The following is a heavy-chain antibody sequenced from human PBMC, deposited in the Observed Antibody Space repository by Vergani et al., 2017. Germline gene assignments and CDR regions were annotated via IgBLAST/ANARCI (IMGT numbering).Heavy chain of an antibody. CDR1: GYSFTSYW. J-gene: IGHJ3*02. CDR2: IYPGDSDT. V-gene: IGHV5-51*01. CDR3: ARADYDILTGFAFDI. D-gene: IGHD3-9*01. Sequence: EVQLVQSGAEVKKPGESLKISCKGSGYSFTSYWIGWVRQMPGKGLEWMGSIYPGDSDTRYSPSVQGQVTISADTSISTAYLQWSSLKASDTAMYYCARADYDILTGFAFDIWGQGTMVTVSS.